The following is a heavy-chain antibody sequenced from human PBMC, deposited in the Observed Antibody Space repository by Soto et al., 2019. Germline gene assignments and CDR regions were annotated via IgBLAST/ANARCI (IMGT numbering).Heavy chain of an antibody. V-gene: IGHV3-21*01. CDR1: GFTFSSYS. Sequence: EVQLVESGGGLVKPGGSLRLSCAASGFTFSSYSMNWVRQAPGKGLEWVSSISSSSSYIYYADSVKGRFTISRDNAKNSLYLQMNSLRAEDTAVYYCARAVLYSSSWYEDTNWFDPWGQGTLVTVSS. CDR2: ISSSSSYI. J-gene: IGHJ5*02. D-gene: IGHD6-13*01. CDR3: ARAVLYSSSWYEDTNWFDP.